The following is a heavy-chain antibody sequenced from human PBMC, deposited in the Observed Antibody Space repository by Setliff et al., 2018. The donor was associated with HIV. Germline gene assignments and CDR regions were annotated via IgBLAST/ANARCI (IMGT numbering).Heavy chain of an antibody. V-gene: IGHV3-23*01. Sequence: HPGGSRRLSCAASGFTFDDYAVTWVRQAPGKGLDYVSTISGSGTTTYYADSGRGRFTISRDNSTNTVYLQMHSLRAEDTAVYYCAKVPGYWGQGTLVTVS. CDR1: GFTFDDYA. CDR2: ISGSGTTT. J-gene: IGHJ4*02. CDR3: AKVPGY.